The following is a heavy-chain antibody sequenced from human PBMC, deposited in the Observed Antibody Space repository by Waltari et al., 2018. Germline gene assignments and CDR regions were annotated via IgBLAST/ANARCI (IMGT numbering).Heavy chain of an antibody. J-gene: IGHJ4*02. CDR2: ISWNSGSI. V-gene: IGHV3-9*01. CDR3: AKGAGYSSGGKVFDY. Sequence: EVQLVESGGGLVQPGRSLRLSCAASGFTFDDYAMHWVRQAPGKGLEWVSGISWNSGSIGYADSVKGRFTISRDNAKNSLYLQMNSLRAEDTALYYCAKGAGYSSGGKVFDYWGQGTLVTVSS. D-gene: IGHD6-19*01. CDR1: GFTFDDYA.